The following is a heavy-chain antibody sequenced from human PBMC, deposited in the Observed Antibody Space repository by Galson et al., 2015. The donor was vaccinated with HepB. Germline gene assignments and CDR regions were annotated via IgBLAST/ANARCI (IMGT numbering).Heavy chain of an antibody. CDR3: ARQPHYYDALTGYYRVTYYFDY. V-gene: IGHV5-10-1*01. J-gene: IGHJ4*02. CDR1: GYNFTNYW. Sequence: QSGAEVKKPGESLRISCKTSGYNFTNYWVSWVRQMPGKGPEWMGKIDPTDSYTNYSPSFQGHVTISTDKSVSTAYLQWNSLKASDTAIYYCARQPHYYDALTGYYRVTYYFDYWGPGALVTVSS. D-gene: IGHD3-9*01. CDR2: IDPTDSYT.